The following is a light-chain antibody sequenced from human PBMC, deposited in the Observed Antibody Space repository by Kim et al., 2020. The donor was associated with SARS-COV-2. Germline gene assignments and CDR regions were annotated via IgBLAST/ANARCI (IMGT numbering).Light chain of an antibody. J-gene: IGKJ1*01. CDR1: QSVSSN. CDR2: GAS. Sequence: EIVMTQSPAPLSVSPGERATLSCRASQSVSSNLAWYQQKPGQAPRLLIYGASTRATGIPARFSGSGSGTEFTLTISSLQSEDFAVYYCQQYNNWHWTFGQGTKVDIK. V-gene: IGKV3-15*01. CDR3: QQYNNWHWT.